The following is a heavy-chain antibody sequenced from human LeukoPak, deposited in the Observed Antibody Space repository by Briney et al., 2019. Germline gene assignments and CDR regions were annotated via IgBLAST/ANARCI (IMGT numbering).Heavy chain of an antibody. V-gene: IGHV1-3*01. J-gene: IGHJ4*02. Sequence: ASVTVSCTASGYTFTSYAMHWVRQGPGQRLEWMGWINAGNGNTKYSQKFQGRVTITRDTSASTAYMELSSLRSEDTAVYYCARGDYYDSSGYHDYWGQGTLVTVSS. CDR2: INAGNGNT. CDR3: ARGDYYDSSGYHDY. CDR1: GYTFTSYA. D-gene: IGHD3-22*01.